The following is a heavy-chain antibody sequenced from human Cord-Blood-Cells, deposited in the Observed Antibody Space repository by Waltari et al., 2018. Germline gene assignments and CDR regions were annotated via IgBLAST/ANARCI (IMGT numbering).Heavy chain of an antibody. CDR2: FDTEDGET. CDR3: ALLEGGSYFDY. Sequence: QVQLVQSGAEVKKPGASVKVSCKVSGYTLTELSMHWGRQAPGKGLEWMGGFDTEDGETIYAQKFQGRVTRTEDTSTDTAYMELSSLRSEDTAVYYCALLEGGSYFDYWGQGTLVTVSS. CDR1: GYTLTELS. J-gene: IGHJ4*02. V-gene: IGHV1-24*01. D-gene: IGHD1-26*01.